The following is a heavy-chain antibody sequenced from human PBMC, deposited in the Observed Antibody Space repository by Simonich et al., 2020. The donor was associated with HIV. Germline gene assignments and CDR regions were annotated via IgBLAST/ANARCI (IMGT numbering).Heavy chain of an antibody. CDR2: IYHGGTT. CDR3: ARIVGRSTIFGVVTNPSWFDP. CDR1: GYSISSGDY. D-gene: IGHD3-3*01. J-gene: IGHJ5*02. Sequence: QVQLQESGPGLVKPSETLSLTCGVSGYSISSGDYWGWIRQPPGKGLEWIAIIYHGGTTFYTPSLKSRVTISLEKSKNQVSRGLSSVTAADTAVYYCARIVGRSTIFGVVTNPSWFDPWGQGTLVTVSS. V-gene: IGHV4-38-2*01.